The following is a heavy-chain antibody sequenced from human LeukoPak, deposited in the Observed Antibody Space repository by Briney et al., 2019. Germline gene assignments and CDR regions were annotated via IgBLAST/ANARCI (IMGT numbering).Heavy chain of an antibody. CDR3: ARLPRGTYDLT. J-gene: IGHJ5*02. CDR2: VSYGGST. Sequence: SETLSPTCTVSGDSISNYYWNWVRQAPGKGLEWIGFVSYGGSTIYSPSLKSRVVISVDTSRNQFSLRLASVTAADTAVYYCARLPRGTYDLTWGQGTLVTVFS. V-gene: IGHV4-59*01. CDR1: GDSISNYY. D-gene: IGHD1-26*01.